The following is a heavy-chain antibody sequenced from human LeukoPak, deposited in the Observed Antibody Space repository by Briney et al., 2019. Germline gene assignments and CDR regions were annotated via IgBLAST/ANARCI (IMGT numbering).Heavy chain of an antibody. CDR1: GCTLGTYY. V-gene: IGHV1-46*01. D-gene: IGHD2-21*02. CDR3: ARARYGGDQIDY. CDR2: IRPSSSIT. Sequence: ASVKVSCKASGCTLGTYYMHWVRQAPGQGLECMGIIRPSSSITTYAQKFQGRVIVTRDMSTSTVYMELSGLTSEDTAVYYCARARYGGDQIDYWGQGTLVIVSS. J-gene: IGHJ4*02.